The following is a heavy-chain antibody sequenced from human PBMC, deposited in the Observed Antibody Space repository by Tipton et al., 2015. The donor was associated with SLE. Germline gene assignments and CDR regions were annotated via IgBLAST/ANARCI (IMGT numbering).Heavy chain of an antibody. CDR2: IKQDGSEK. Sequence: SLRLSCAASGFTFSSYWMSWVRQAPGKGLEWVANIKQDGSEKYYVDSVKGRFTISRDNAKNSLYLQMNSLRAEDTAVYYCARVDILTGYYRTLGMDVWGQGTTVTVSS. J-gene: IGHJ6*02. V-gene: IGHV3-7*01. CDR1: GFTFSSYW. CDR3: ARVDILTGYYRTLGMDV. D-gene: IGHD3-9*01.